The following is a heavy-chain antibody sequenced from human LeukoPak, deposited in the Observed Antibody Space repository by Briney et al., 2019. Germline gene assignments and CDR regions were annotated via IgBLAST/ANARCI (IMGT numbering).Heavy chain of an antibody. CDR3: ARAVDYHNYFDY. CDR2: IYHSGTT. D-gene: IGHD3-9*01. Sequence: SQTLSLTCTVSRDSISSGGYYWSWIRQHPGKGLEWIGFIYHSGTTFFNPSLRSRVSISVDTSTNQFSLKLTSVTAADAAVYYCARAVDYHNYFDYWGQGILVTVSS. J-gene: IGHJ4*02. V-gene: IGHV4-31*03. CDR1: RDSISSGGYY.